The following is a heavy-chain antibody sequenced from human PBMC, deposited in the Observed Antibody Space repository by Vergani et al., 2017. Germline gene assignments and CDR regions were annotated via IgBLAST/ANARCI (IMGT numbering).Heavy chain of an antibody. CDR3: ARGSCLGGSCYKPLVDY. V-gene: IGHV4-61*02. Sequence: QVQLQESGPGLVKPSQTLSLTCTVSGGSINSHNYYWSWIRQPAGKGLEWIGRIYTSGSTNYNPSLKSRVTMSEDTSKNQFSLNLTSVTAADTAVYFCARGSCLGGSCYKPLVDYWGQGILVTVSS. CDR1: GGSINSHNYY. J-gene: IGHJ4*02. D-gene: IGHD2-15*01. CDR2: IYTSGST.